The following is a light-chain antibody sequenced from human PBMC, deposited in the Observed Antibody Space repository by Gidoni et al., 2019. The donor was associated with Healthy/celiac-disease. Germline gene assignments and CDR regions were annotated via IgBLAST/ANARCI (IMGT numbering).Light chain of an antibody. CDR2: GAS. V-gene: IGKV3-20*01. Sequence: EIVLTQSPGTLSLSPGERATLSCRASQSVSSSYLAWYQQKPDQAPRLLIYGASSRATGIPDRFSGSWSGTDFTLTISRLEPEDFAVYYCQQYGSSRFTFGPGTKVDIK. CDR1: QSVSSSY. CDR3: QQYGSSRFT. J-gene: IGKJ3*01.